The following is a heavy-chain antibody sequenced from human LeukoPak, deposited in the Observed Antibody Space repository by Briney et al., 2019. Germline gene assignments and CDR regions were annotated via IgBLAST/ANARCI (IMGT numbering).Heavy chain of an antibody. J-gene: IGHJ4*02. CDR3: AKDKEVRGVITYFDH. Sequence: GGSLRLSCAASGFTFDDYAMHWVRQAPGKGLEWVSGISWNSGSIGYADSVKGRFTISRDNAKNSLYLQMNSLRAEDTALYYCAKDKEVRGVITYFDHWGQGTLVTVSS. D-gene: IGHD3-10*01. CDR2: ISWNSGSI. CDR1: GFTFDDYA. V-gene: IGHV3-9*01.